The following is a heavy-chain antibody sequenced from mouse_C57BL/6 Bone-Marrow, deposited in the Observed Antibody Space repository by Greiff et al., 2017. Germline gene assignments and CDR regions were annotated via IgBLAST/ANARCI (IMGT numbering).Heavy chain of an antibody. V-gene: IGHV1-62-2*01. CDR2: FYPGSGSI. J-gene: IGHJ1*03. CDR3: ARHGTTVVARYWYFDV. D-gene: IGHD1-1*01. CDR1: GYTFTEYT. Sequence: QVQLKQSGAELVKPGASVKLSCKASGYTFTEYTIHWVKQRSGQGLEWIGWFYPGSGSIKYNEKFKDKATLTAEKTSSTVYMELSRLTSEDSAVYFCARHGTTVVARYWYFDVWGTGTTVTVSS.